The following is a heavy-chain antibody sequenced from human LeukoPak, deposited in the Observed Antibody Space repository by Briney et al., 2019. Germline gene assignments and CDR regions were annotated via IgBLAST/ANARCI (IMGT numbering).Heavy chain of an antibody. J-gene: IGHJ4*02. V-gene: IGHV4-39*01. CDR3: ARQVAPKFCSSTSCHVSVVDY. CDR2: IYYSGST. CDR1: GGSISSSSYY. D-gene: IGHD2-2*01. Sequence: SETLSLTCTVSGGSISSSSYYWGWIRQPPGKGLEWIGSIYYSGSTYYNPSLKGRVTISVDTSKNQFSLKLSSVTAADTAVCYCARQVAPKFCSSTSCHVSVVDYWGQGTLVTVSS.